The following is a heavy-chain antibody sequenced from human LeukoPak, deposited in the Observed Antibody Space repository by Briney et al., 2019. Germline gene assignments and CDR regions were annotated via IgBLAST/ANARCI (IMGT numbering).Heavy chain of an antibody. CDR2: IYHSGST. CDR3: AREATNGSGSY. J-gene: IGHJ4*02. V-gene: IGHV4-30-2*01. D-gene: IGHD3-10*01. Sequence: SETLSLTCTVSGGSISSGGYYWSWIRQPPGKGLEWIGYIYHSGSTYYNPSLKSRVTISVDRSKNQFSLKLSSVTAADTAVYYCAREATNGSGSYWGQGTLVTVSS. CDR1: GGSISSGGYY.